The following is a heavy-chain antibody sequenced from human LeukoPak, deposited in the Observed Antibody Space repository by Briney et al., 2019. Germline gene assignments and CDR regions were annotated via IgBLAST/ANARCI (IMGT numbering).Heavy chain of an antibody. CDR1: GGSISSSGYY. J-gene: IGHJ3*01. V-gene: IGHV4-39*01. CDR3: ARRSAEWHALDF. Sequence: SETLSLTCTVSGGSISSSGYYWGWIRQSPGKGLEWIGSLYYSGSTYYSPSLKGRVTISVDTSRNQFSLKLNSVTAADTAVYYCARRSAEWHALDFWGQGTMVTVSS. CDR2: LYYSGST. D-gene: IGHD3-3*01.